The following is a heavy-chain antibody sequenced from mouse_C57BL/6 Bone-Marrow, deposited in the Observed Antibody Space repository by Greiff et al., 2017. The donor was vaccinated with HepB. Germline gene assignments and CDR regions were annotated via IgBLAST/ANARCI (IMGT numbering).Heavy chain of an antibody. CDR3: SRDSFDNYFGY. D-gene: IGHD2-12*01. Sequence: DVKLVESGGDLVRPGGSLKLSCAASGFTFSTYGMSWVRQTPDKGLEWVATINTGGNYTNYADSVKGRVTISRDSAKNTLFLLIRSLGSEASDIYYCSRDSFDNYFGYWGRGNAITVTA. CDR1: GFTFSTYG. J-gene: IGHJ2*01. CDR2: INTGGNYT. V-gene: IGHV5-6*02.